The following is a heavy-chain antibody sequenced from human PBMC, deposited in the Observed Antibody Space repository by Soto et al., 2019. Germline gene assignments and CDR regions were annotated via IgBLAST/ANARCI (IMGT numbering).Heavy chain of an antibody. CDR3: ARGSYYYDSSGYYPKRRGWFDP. D-gene: IGHD3-22*01. V-gene: IGHV1-46*03. Sequence: QVQLVQSGAEVKKPGASVKVSCKASGYTFTSYYMHWVRQAPGQGLEWMGIINPSGGSTSYAQKFQGKVSMTRDTFRSTVYKELSSLRSEDTAVYYCARGSYYYDSSGYYPKRRGWFDPWGHGTLVTVSS. CDR2: INPSGGST. CDR1: GYTFTSYY. J-gene: IGHJ5*02.